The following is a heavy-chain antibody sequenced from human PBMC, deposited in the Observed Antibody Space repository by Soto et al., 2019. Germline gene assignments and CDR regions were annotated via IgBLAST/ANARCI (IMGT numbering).Heavy chain of an antibody. D-gene: IGHD3-3*01. CDR2: IIPIFGTA. Sequence: QVQLVQSGAEVKKPGSSVKVSCKASVGTVISYAISWVRQAPGQGLEWMGGIIPIFGTANYAQKFQGRVTMTADESTSTAYMELSSLRSEDTDVYYCAGSAYDFWRGYFAFDYWGQGTLVTVSS. J-gene: IGHJ4*02. CDR1: VGTVISYA. V-gene: IGHV1-69*01. CDR3: AGSAYDFWRGYFAFDY.